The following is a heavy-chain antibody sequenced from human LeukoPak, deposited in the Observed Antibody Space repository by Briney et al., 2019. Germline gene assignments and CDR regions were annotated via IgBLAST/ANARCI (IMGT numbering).Heavy chain of an antibody. J-gene: IGHJ3*02. CDR2: MNPNSGNT. V-gene: IGHV1-8*03. CDR3: ARVPSGRFLEWLWDAFDI. Sequence: GASVKVSCKASGYTFTRYDINWVRQATGQGLEWMGWMNPNSGNTGYAQKFQGRVTITRNTSISTAYMEPSSLRSEDTAVYYCARVPSGRFLEWLWDAFDIWGQGTMVTVSS. CDR1: GYTFTRYD. D-gene: IGHD3-3*01.